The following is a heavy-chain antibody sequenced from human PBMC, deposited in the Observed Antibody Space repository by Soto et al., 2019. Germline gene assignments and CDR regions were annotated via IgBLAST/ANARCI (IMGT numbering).Heavy chain of an antibody. J-gene: IGHJ4*02. CDR1: GFTFSSYA. Sequence: PGGSLRLSCAASGFTFSSYAMSWVRQAPGKGLEWVSAISGSGGSTYYADSVKGRFTISRDNSKNTLYLQMNGLRAEDTAVYYCAKDLSPNCSGGSCYSGPQDFDYWGQGTLVTVSS. CDR3: AKDLSPNCSGGSCYSGPQDFDY. V-gene: IGHV3-23*01. CDR2: ISGSGGST. D-gene: IGHD2-15*01.